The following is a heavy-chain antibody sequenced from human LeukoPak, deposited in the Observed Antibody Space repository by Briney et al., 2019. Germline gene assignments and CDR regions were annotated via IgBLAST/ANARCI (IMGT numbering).Heavy chain of an antibody. V-gene: IGHV1-8*01. J-gene: IGHJ5*02. D-gene: IGHD6-13*01. CDR1: GYTFTSYD. Sequence: VASVTVSFTASGYTFTSYDINWVRQATGQGLEWMGWMNPNSGNTGYAQKFQGRVTMTRNTSISTAYMELSSLRSEDTAVYYCARGWYGQLTFDPWGQGTLVTVSS. CDR3: ARGWYGQLTFDP. CDR2: MNPNSGNT.